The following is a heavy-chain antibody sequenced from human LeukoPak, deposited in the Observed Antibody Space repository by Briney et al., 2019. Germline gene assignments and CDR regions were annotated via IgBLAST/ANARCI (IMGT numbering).Heavy chain of an antibody. D-gene: IGHD6-19*01. CDR2: INHSGST. V-gene: IGHV4-34*01. J-gene: IGHJ4*02. Sequence: SETLSLTCAVYGASFSGYYWSWIRQPPGKGLEWIGEINHSGSTNYNPSLKSRVTISVDTSKNQFSLKLSSVTAADTAVYYCARGQYSSGWYDYWGRGTLVTVSS. CDR1: GASFSGYY. CDR3: ARGQYSSGWYDY.